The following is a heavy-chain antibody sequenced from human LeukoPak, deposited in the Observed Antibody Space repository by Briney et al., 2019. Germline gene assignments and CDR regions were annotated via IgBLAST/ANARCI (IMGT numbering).Heavy chain of an antibody. CDR1: GGSISSGGYS. V-gene: IGHV4-30-2*01. CDR3: ARAVDGYNWAY. D-gene: IGHD5-24*01. J-gene: IGHJ4*02. CDR2: IYHSGST. Sequence: PSETLSLACAVSGGSISSGGYSWSWIRQPPGKGLEWIGYIYHSGSTYYNPSLKSRVTISVDRSKNQFSLKLSSVTAADTAVYYCARAVDGYNWAYWGQGSLVTVSS.